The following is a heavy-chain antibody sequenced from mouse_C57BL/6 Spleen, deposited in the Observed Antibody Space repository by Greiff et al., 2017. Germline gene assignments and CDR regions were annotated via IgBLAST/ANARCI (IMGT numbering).Heavy chain of an antibody. Sequence: QVQLKQPGAELVMPGASVKLSCKASGYTFPSYWMHWVKQRPGQGLEWIGEIDPSDSYTNYNQKFKGKSTLTVDKSSSTAYMQLSSLTSEDSAVYYCARGVITTVVVDYWGQGTTLTVSS. J-gene: IGHJ2*01. CDR3: ARGVITTVVVDY. V-gene: IGHV1-69*01. CDR1: GYTFPSYW. CDR2: IDPSDSYT. D-gene: IGHD1-1*01.